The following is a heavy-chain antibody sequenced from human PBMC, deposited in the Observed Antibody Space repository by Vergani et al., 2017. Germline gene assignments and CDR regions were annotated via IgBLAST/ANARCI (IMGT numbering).Heavy chain of an antibody. V-gene: IGHV3-21*01. CDR1: GFTFSSYS. J-gene: IGHJ4*02. Sequence: VQLVESGGGLVKPGGSLRLSCAASGFTFSSYSMNWVRQAPGKGLEWVSSISSSSSYIYYADSVKGRCTISRDNAKTSLYLQMNSLRAEDTAVYYCARDLDHLAVVGIGYWGKGTLVTVSS. CDR2: ISSSSSYI. D-gene: IGHD6-19*01. CDR3: ARDLDHLAVVGIGY.